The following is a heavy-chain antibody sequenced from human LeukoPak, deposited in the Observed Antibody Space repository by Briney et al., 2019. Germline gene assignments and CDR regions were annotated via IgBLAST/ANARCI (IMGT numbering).Heavy chain of an antibody. CDR2: IIPIFGTA. CDR3: ARRKLVDGNYGMDV. CDR1: GGTFSNYA. V-gene: IGHV1-69*13. D-gene: IGHD6-13*01. Sequence: ASVNVSCKASGGTFSNYAISWVRQAPGQGLEWMGGIIPIFGTANYAQKFQGRVTITADESTSTAYMELSSLRSEDTAVYYCARRKLVDGNYGMDVWGQGTTVTVSS. J-gene: IGHJ6*02.